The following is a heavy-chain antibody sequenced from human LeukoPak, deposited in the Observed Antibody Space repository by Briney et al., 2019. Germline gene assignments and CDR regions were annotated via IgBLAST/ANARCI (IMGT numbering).Heavy chain of an antibody. Sequence: GSLRLSCAASGFTFSSYSMNWIRQPPGKGLEWIGEINHSGSTNYNPSLKSRVTISVDTSKNQFSLKLSSVTAADTAVYYCARGGGYCSSTSCYLDPWGQGTLVTVSS. CDR3: ARGGGYCSSTSCYLDP. CDR1: GFTFSSYS. V-gene: IGHV4-34*01. CDR2: INHSGST. D-gene: IGHD2-2*01. J-gene: IGHJ5*02.